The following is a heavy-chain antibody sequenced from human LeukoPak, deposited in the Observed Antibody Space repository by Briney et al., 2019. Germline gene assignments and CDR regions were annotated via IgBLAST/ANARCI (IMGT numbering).Heavy chain of an antibody. V-gene: IGHV3-48*01. D-gene: IGHD1-26*01. CDR3: ARDRIKSGSYYFDY. J-gene: IGHJ4*02. CDR2: ISGRSSTI. Sequence: GGSLRLSCAASAFTFSDYSMNWVRQAPGKGLEWVSYISGRSSTIYYADSVKGRFTISRENAKNLMYLQMNSLRAEDTAVYYCARDRIKSGSYYFDYWGQGTLVTVSS. CDR1: AFTFSDYS.